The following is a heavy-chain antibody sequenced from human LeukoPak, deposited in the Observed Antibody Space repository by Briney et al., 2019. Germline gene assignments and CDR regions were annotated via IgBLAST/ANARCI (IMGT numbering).Heavy chain of an antibody. Sequence: GGSLRLSCSASGFIFASYGMNWVRQAPGSGLQWVAYISACSSNTFYADSVKGRFTISRDDADNFLHLQMNSLSAEDTAVYYCARSAVQANTPFYFDFWGQGALVTVSS. CDR3: ARSAVQANTPFYFDF. J-gene: IGHJ4*02. D-gene: IGHD1-26*01. V-gene: IGHV3-48*01. CDR2: ISACSSNT. CDR1: GFIFASYG.